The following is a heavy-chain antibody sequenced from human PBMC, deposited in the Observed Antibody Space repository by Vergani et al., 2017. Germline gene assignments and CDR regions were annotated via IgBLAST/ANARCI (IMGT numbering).Heavy chain of an antibody. J-gene: IGHJ4*02. V-gene: IGHV3-48*04. CDR3: ARDVEVATLPRAFDY. D-gene: IGHD5-12*01. CDR1: GFTFSSYS. Sequence: EVQLVESGGGLVQPGGSLRLSCAASGFTFSSYSMNWVRQAPGKGLEWVSYISSSSRTIYYADSVKGRFTIYRDNAKNSLYLQMNSLRAEDTAVYYCARDVEVATLPRAFDYWGQGTLVTVSS. CDR2: ISSSSRTI.